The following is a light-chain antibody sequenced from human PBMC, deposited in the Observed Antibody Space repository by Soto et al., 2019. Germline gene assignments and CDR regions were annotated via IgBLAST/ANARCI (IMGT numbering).Light chain of an antibody. Sequence: VLTQSPGTLSLSPGERATLSCRASQSVTSNYLAWYQQKPGQAPRLLIYGASNRATGTPDRFSGSGSGTDFSLTISRLEPEDFAGYYCQQYDGSRAFGQGTKVEIK. CDR3: QQYDGSRA. J-gene: IGKJ1*01. CDR1: QSVTSNY. CDR2: GAS. V-gene: IGKV3-20*01.